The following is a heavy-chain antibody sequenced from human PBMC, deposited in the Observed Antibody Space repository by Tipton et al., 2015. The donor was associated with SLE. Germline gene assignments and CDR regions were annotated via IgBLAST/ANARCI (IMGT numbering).Heavy chain of an antibody. CDR1: GDSISRDY. Sequence: TLSLTCTVSGDSISRDYWSWIRQPPGGGLEWVAYIYSGGSTNFNPLLKSRLSISLDSAKSQVSLNLTSVTAADTAVYYCARGALFSVTGLHLRYFDLWGRGTLVIVSS. D-gene: IGHD2-21*02. CDR2: IYSGGST. CDR3: ARGALFSVTGLHLRYFDL. J-gene: IGHJ2*01. V-gene: IGHV4-59*01.